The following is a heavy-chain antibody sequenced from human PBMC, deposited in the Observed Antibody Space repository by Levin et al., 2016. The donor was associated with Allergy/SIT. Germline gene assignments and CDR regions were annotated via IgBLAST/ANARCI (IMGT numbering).Heavy chain of an antibody. D-gene: IGHD2-15*01. Sequence: SETLSLTCAVSGGSISSSNWWSWVRQPPGKGLEWIGEIYHSGSTNYNPSLKSRVTISVDTSKNQFSLKLSSVTAADTAVYYCARRIVVVVAATYYYFDYWGQGTLVTVSS. CDR1: GGSISSSNW. V-gene: IGHV4-4*02. J-gene: IGHJ4*02. CDR2: IYHSGST. CDR3: ARRIVVVVAATYYYFDY.